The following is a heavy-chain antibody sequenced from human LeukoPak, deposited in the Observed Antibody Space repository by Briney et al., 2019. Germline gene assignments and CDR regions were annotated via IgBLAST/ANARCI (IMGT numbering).Heavy chain of an antibody. D-gene: IGHD3-3*01. V-gene: IGHV3-53*01. CDR1: GFTFSSHG. J-gene: IGHJ4*02. CDR3: ARSYEGVVDY. Sequence: PGGSLRLSCVASGFTFSSHGMHWVRQAPGKGLEWVSVIYSGGSTYYADSVKGRFTISRDNSKNTLYLQMNSLRAEDTAVYYCARSYEGVVDYWGQGTLVTVSS. CDR2: IYSGGST.